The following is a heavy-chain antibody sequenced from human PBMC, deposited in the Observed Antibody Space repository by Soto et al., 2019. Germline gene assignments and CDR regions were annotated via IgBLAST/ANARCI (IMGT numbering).Heavy chain of an antibody. CDR1: GGSFSGYY. Sequence: SETLSLTCAVYGGSFSGYYWSWIRQPPGKGLEWIGEINHSGSTNYNPSLKSRVTISVDTSKNQFSLKLSSVTAADTAVYYCARVLFLEWLLARGDRGFDPWGQGTLVTVSS. V-gene: IGHV4-34*01. J-gene: IGHJ5*02. CDR2: INHSGST. CDR3: ARVLFLEWLLARGDRGFDP. D-gene: IGHD3-3*01.